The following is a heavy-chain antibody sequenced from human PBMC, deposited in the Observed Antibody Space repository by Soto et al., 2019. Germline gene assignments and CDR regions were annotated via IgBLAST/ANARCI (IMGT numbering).Heavy chain of an antibody. CDR2: IYCSGST. CDR3: ARGRNYDYISYYYYMDV. D-gene: IGHD3-16*01. J-gene: IGHJ6*03. Sequence: SETLSLTCTVSGGSISSYYWSWIRQPPGKGLEWIGYIYCSGSTNYNPSLKSRVTISVDTSKNQFSLKLSSVTAADTAVYYCARGRNYDYISYYYYMDVWGKGTTVTVSS. V-gene: IGHV4-59*12. CDR1: GGSISSYY.